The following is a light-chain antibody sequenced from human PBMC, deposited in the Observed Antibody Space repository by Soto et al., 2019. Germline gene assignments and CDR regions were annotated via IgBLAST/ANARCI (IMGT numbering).Light chain of an antibody. CDR3: QQHLKSPWT. J-gene: IGKJ1*01. Sequence: DIVMTQSPGSLAVSLGERATINCKSSQSVLYSVNNQNYLAWYQQKSGQPPKLLIYWASTRESGVPDRFSGSGSGTDFTLTISSPQAEDVAVYYCQQHLKSPWTFGQGTKVEIK. CDR1: QSVLYSVNNQNY. CDR2: WAS. V-gene: IGKV4-1*01.